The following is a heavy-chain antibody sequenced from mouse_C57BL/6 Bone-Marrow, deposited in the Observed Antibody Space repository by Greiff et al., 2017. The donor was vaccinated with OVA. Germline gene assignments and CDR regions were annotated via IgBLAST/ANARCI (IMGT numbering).Heavy chain of an antibody. CDR2: IHPSDSDT. V-gene: IGHV1-74*01. J-gene: IGHJ4*01. D-gene: IGHD1-1*01. Sequence: VQLQQPGAELVKPGASVKVSCKASGYTFTSYWMHWVKQRPGQGLEWIGRIHPSDSDTNYNQKFKGKATLTVDKSSSTAYMQLSSLTSEDPAVYSYEIGSPTVVKSLDAMDYWGQGTSVTVSS. CDR1: GYTFTSYW. CDR3: EIGSPTVVKSLDAMDY.